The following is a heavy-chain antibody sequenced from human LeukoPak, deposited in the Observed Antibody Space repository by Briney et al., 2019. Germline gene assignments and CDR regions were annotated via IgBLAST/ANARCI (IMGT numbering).Heavy chain of an antibody. CDR2: ISSSSSYI. Sequence: GGSLTLSCAASGFTFSSYSMNWVRQAPGKGLEWVSSISSSSSYIYYADSVKGRFTISRDNAKNSLYLQMNSLRAEDTAVYYCARDIGGDGGDCCPGGYFDLWGRGTLVTVSS. CDR3: ARDIGGDGGDCCPGGYFDL. V-gene: IGHV3-21*01. D-gene: IGHD2-21*02. CDR1: GFTFSSYS. J-gene: IGHJ2*01.